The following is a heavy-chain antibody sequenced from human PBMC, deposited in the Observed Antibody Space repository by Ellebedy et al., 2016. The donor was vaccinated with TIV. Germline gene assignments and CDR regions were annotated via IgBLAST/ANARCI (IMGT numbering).Heavy chain of an antibody. J-gene: IGHJ4*02. CDR2: IIPTVGEP. V-gene: IGHV1-69*04. CDR3: ARVRFCSSTNCFNYLDH. Sequence: AASVKVSCKASSGGFGPYAISWVRQAPGQGLEWMGRIIPTVGEPNHAQRFQNRLTITADRSTRTAYMELNTLRSEDTAVYYCARVRFCSSTNCFNYLDHWGLGTLVTVSA. D-gene: IGHD2-2*01. CDR1: SGGFGPYA.